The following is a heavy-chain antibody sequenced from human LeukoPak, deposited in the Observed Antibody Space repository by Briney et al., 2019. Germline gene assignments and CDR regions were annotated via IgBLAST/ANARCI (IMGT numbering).Heavy chain of an antibody. J-gene: IGHJ4*02. D-gene: IGHD3-3*01. Sequence: GASVKVSCKASGNTFVKFDFHWVRQATGQGPEWMGWMNPNSGNTGYAQKFQGRVTMTRNTSISTAYMELSSLRSEDTAVYYCARGWISRYYDFWSGYDSYFDYWGQGTLVTVSS. CDR2: MNPNSGNT. CDR3: ARGWISRYYDFWSGYDSYFDY. V-gene: IGHV1-8*01. CDR1: GNTFVKFD.